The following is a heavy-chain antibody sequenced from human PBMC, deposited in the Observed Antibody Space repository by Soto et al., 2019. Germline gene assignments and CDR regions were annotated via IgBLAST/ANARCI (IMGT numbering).Heavy chain of an antibody. CDR1: GYALSSYH. V-gene: IGHV1-46*04. Sequence: QVQLVQSGAEVKKPGASVMVSCNASGYALSSYHMHWVRQAPGQGLEWMLIINPRGVNTAYAQKLQGRGNVSRDTSTSTVYMDLGGRRSEVTVVYYCARALTISSGYSYGALDYWGQGTLVTVS. J-gene: IGHJ4*02. CDR2: INPRGVNT. D-gene: IGHD5-18*01. CDR3: ARALTISSGYSYGALDY.